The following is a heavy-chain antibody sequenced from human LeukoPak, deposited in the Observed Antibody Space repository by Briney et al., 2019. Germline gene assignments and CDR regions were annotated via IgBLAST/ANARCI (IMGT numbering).Heavy chain of an antibody. D-gene: IGHD3-10*01. J-gene: IGHJ4*02. V-gene: IGHV1-24*01. CDR3: VRGGGFNSGFEY. Sequence: WASVKVSCKVSGYTLTELSMHWVRQAPGKGLEWMGGFDPEDGETIYAQKFQGRVTMTTDTSTSTAYMELRSLRSDDTAVYYCVRGGGFNSGFEYWGQGTLVIVSS. CDR2: FDPEDGET. CDR1: GYTLTELS.